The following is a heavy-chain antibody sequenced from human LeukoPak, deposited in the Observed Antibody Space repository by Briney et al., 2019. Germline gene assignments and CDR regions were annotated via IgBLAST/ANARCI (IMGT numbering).Heavy chain of an antibody. Sequence: GGSLRLSCAASGFTVSSNYMSWVRQAPGKGLEWVSVIYSGGSTYYADSVKGRFTISRDNSKNTLYLQMNSLRAEDTAVYYCARATYYYDSSGWRGFDYWGQGTLVTVSS. CDR2: IYSGGST. CDR1: GFTVSSNY. V-gene: IGHV3-53*05. J-gene: IGHJ4*02. CDR3: ARATYYYDSSGWRGFDY. D-gene: IGHD3-22*01.